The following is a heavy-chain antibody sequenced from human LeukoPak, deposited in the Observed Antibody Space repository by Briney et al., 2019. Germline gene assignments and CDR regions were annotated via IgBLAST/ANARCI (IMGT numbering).Heavy chain of an antibody. Sequence: GGSLRLSCAASGFTFSDAWMSWVRQAPGKGLEWVGRIKSKIVGGATDYIAAVKGRFTISRDNAKNSLYLQMNSLRAEDTAVYYCARAAVTTQGDFDYWGQGTLVTVSS. J-gene: IGHJ4*02. V-gene: IGHV3-15*01. CDR3: ARAAVTTQGDFDY. CDR1: GFTFSDAW. CDR2: IKSKIVGGAT. D-gene: IGHD4-17*01.